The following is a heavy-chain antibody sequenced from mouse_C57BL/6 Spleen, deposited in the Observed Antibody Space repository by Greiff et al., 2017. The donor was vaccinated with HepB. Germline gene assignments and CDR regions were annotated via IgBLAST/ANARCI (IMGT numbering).Heavy chain of an antibody. J-gene: IGHJ4*01. V-gene: IGHV14-4*01. CDR1: GFNIKDDY. Sequence: EVQLQQSGAELVRPGASVKLSCTASGFNIKDDYMHWVKQRPEQGLEWIGWIDPENGDTEYASKFQGKATITADTSSNTAYLQLSSLTSEDTAVYHCTTLDSSGPYYAMDYWGQGTSVTVSS. CDR2: IDPENGDT. CDR3: TTLDSSGPYYAMDY. D-gene: IGHD3-2*02.